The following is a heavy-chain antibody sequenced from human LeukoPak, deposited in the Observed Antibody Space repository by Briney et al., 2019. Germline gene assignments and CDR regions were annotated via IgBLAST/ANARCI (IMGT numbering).Heavy chain of an antibody. CDR2: IYSGGST. V-gene: IGHV3-66*01. Sequence: GGSLRLSCAASGFTVSNNYMSWVRQAPGKGLERVSVIYSGGSTYYADSVKGRFTISRDNAKNSLYLQMNSLRAEDTAVYYCARGSEVVAAANNWFDPWGQGTLVTVSS. D-gene: IGHD2-2*01. J-gene: IGHJ5*02. CDR3: ARGSEVVAAANNWFDP. CDR1: GFTVSNNY.